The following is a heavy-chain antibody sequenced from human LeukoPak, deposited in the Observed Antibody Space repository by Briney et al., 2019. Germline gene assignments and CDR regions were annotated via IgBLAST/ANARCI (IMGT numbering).Heavy chain of an antibody. D-gene: IGHD3-22*01. V-gene: IGHV4-59*01. CDR1: GGSISSYY. J-gene: IGHJ4*02. CDR3: ARDEGSSGSIDY. Sequence: TSETLSLTCTVSGGSISSYYWSWIRQPPGKGLEWIGYIYYSGSTNYNPSLKSRVTISVDTSKNQFSLKLSSVTAADTAVYYCARDEGSSGSIDYWGQGTLVTVSS. CDR2: IYYSGST.